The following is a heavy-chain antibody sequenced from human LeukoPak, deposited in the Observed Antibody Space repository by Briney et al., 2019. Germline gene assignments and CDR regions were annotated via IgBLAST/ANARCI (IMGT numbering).Heavy chain of an antibody. CDR2: MNPNSGYT. Sequence: ASVKVSCTASGGTFSNYAISWVRQAPGQGLEWMGRMNPNSGYTAYAQRFQGRVTMTRNTSISTAYMELRSLRSEDTAVYYCARGPRSSSWYGIPFDYWGQGTLVTVSS. D-gene: IGHD6-13*01. CDR3: ARGPRSSSWYGIPFDY. J-gene: IGHJ4*02. V-gene: IGHV1-8*02. CDR1: GGTFSNYA.